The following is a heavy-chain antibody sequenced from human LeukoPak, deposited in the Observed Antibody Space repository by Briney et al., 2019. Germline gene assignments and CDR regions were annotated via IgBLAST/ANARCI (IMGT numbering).Heavy chain of an antibody. V-gene: IGHV1-46*01. CDR3: AREQNGGMATSPDY. CDR1: GYVFTSYY. J-gene: IGHJ4*02. Sequence: ASVKVSCKASGYVFTSYYIHWMRQAPGQGLEWMGIINPSGGSTSYAQKFQGRVTMTRDTSTSTVYMELSSLRSEDTAVYYCAREQNGGMATSPDYWGQGTLVTVSS. CDR2: INPSGGST. D-gene: IGHD5-24*01.